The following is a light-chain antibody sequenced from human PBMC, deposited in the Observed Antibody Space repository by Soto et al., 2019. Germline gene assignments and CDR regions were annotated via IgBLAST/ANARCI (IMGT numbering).Light chain of an antibody. CDR3: QQYTTSPFT. V-gene: IGKV3-20*01. Sequence: EIVLTQSPGTLSLSPGERATLYCRASQSVGSNYLAWYQQKPGQAPRVLIYGASSRATGIPDRFSGSGSGADFTLTISRLEPGDFAVYYCQQYTTSPFTFGPGTKVDIK. CDR2: GAS. CDR1: QSVGSNY. J-gene: IGKJ3*01.